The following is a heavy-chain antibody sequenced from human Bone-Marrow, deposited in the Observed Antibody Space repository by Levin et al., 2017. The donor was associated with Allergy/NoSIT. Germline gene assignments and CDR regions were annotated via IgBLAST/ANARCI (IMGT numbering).Heavy chain of an antibody. CDR3: VRDQSVVIAVAIPDGDYYFYGMDV. CDR1: GFTFSDYY. CDR2: ISSTGETI. D-gene: IGHD6-19*01. Sequence: SCAVSGFTFSDYYMSWIRQAPGKGLEWVSSISSTGETIYYADSVKGRFTISRDNAKNSVSLQMNSLRVEDTARYYCVRDQSVVIAVAIPDGDYYFYGMDVWGQGTTVTVSS. V-gene: IGHV3-11*01. J-gene: IGHJ6*02.